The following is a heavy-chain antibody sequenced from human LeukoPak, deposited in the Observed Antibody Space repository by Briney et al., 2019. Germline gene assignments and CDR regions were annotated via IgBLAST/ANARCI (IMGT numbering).Heavy chain of an antibody. V-gene: IGHV3-53*01. CDR2: IYFGGTT. CDR1: GFTVSSNY. D-gene: IGHD5/OR15-5a*01. CDR3: ARGDGVYVY. Sequence: GRSLRLSCAASGFTVSSNYMTWVRQAPGQGLEWVSVIYFGGTTYYADSVKGRFTISRDNSKNTVYLQMNSLRVEDTAVYYCARGDGVYVYWGQGTLVTVSS. J-gene: IGHJ4*02.